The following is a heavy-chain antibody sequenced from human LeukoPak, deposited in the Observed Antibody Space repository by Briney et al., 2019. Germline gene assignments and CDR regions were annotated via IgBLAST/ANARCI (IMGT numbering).Heavy chain of an antibody. J-gene: IGHJ4*02. Sequence: SETLSLTCTVSGGSISSSSYYWGWIRQPPGKGLEWIGSIYYSGSTYYNPSLKSRVTISVDTSKSQFSLKLSSVTAADTAVYYCARDDFWSGYPGPDWGQGTLVTVSS. CDR2: IYYSGST. CDR1: GGSISSSSYY. CDR3: ARDDFWSGYPGPD. V-gene: IGHV4-39*01. D-gene: IGHD3-3*01.